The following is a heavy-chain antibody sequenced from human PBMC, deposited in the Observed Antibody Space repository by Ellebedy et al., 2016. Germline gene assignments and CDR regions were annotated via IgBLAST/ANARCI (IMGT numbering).Heavy chain of an antibody. CDR2: IIPILGIA. CDR1: GGTFSSYA. D-gene: IGHD5-18*01. Sequence: ASVKVSCKASGGTFSSYAISWVRQAPGQGLEWMGRIIPILGIANYAQKFQGRVTITADKSTSTAYMELSSLRSEDTAVYYCARETDTAMADFDYWGQGTLVTVSS. J-gene: IGHJ4*02. CDR3: ARETDTAMADFDY. V-gene: IGHV1-69*04.